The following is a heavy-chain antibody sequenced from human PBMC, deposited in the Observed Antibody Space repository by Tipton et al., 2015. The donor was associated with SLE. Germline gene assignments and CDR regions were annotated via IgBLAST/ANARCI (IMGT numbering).Heavy chain of an antibody. CDR2: IDTRGST. CDR1: GYSISSGTYY. V-gene: IGHV4-61*09. J-gene: IGHJ4*02. CDR3: ARGPRSMGGSTRVDT. Sequence: TLSLTCTVSGYSISSGTYYWSWIRQPAGKALECIGYIDTRGSTSYNPSLIGRVAISVDTSKNQFSLKLSSVTAADTAVYYCARGPRSMGGSTRVDTWGQGTLVTVSS. D-gene: IGHD2-2*01.